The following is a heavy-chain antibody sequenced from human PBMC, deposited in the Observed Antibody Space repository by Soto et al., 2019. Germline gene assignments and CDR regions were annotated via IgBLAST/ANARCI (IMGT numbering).Heavy chain of an antibody. V-gene: IGHV1-2*02. Sequence: VASVEVSWQDSAFSLSYLHLVRQAPGQGLEWMGRINPNSGVTTYAQRFQGRVTMTSDTSITTSFLDLSNVDFDDTAVYYCALERPLNSPSEAFHIWGPETM. CDR3: ALERPLNSPSEAFHI. D-gene: IGHD6-25*01. CDR2: INPNSGVT. CDR1: AFSLSY. J-gene: IGHJ3*02.